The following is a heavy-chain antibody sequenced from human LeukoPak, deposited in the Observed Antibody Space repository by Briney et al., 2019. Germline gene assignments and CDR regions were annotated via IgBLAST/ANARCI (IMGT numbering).Heavy chain of an antibody. CDR2: IYYTGGS. CDR3: ARFDDFGERFDY. CDR1: GGSISSYY. Sequence: SETLSLTCIVSGGSISSYYWIWIRHPPGEGLEWSGYIYYTGGSTSNPSLNSRVTISLDTSKRQFSLKLTSLPAADTAVYYCARFDDFGERFDYWGQGTLVTVSS. V-gene: IGHV4-59*01. J-gene: IGHJ4*02. D-gene: IGHD4-17*01.